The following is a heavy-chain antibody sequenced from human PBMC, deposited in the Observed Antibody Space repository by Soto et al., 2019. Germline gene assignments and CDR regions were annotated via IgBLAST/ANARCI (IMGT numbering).Heavy chain of an antibody. V-gene: IGHV3-13*01. CDR1: GFTFSSYD. D-gene: IGHD3-16*01. Sequence: EVPLVESGGDLVQPGGSLRLSCAASGFTFSSYDFHWVRQTTGKGLEWVSGIGKVGDTYYAGSVKGRFTISRENVKSSLYLQMRNLRAGDTAVYYCTRGADGFDFWGQGTLVTVSS. CDR2: IGKVGDT. J-gene: IGHJ4*02. CDR3: TRGADGFDF.